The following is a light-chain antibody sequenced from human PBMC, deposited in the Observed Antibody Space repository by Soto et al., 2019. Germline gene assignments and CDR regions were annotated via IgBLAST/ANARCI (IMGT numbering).Light chain of an antibody. CDR3: CSYAGSITSPYV. V-gene: IGLV2-23*02. J-gene: IGLJ1*01. CDR1: SSDVGSYNL. CDR2: EVS. Sequence: QSVLTRPASVSGSPGQSITISCPGTSSDVGSYNLVSWYQQYPGKAPKLMISEVSKRPSGVSDRFYGPKSGNTAPLTTSGLQAEDEADYYSCSYAGSITSPYVFGTGTKVPFL.